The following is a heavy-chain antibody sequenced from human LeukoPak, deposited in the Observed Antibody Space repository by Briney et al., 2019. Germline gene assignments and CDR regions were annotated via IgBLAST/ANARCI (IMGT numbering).Heavy chain of an antibody. Sequence: GRSLRLSCAASGFTFSSYAMHWVRQAPGKGLEWVSSITIASNYIYYADSVKGRFTVSRDDAKNSLYLQMNSLRPEDTAVYYCVKGPGWLDPWGQGTLVTVSS. CDR3: VKGPGWLDP. J-gene: IGHJ5*02. V-gene: IGHV3-21*01. CDR2: ITIASNYI. CDR1: GFTFSSYA.